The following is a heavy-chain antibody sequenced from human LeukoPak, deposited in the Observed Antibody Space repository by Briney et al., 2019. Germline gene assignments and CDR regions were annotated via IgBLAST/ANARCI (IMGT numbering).Heavy chain of an antibody. CDR3: ASTYYYDSSGYSPYYYYYYMDV. CDR1: GASISSYY. D-gene: IGHD3-22*01. V-gene: IGHV4-59*01. CDR2: IYYSGST. J-gene: IGHJ6*03. Sequence: SETLSLTCTVAGASISSYYWSWIRQPPGKGLEWIGHIYYSGSTNYNPSLKSRVTISVDTSKNQFSLKLSSVTAADTAVYYCASTYYYDSSGYSPYYYYYYMDVWGKGTTVTVSS.